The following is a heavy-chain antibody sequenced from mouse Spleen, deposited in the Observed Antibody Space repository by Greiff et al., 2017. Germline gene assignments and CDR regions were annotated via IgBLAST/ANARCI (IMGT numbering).Heavy chain of an antibody. D-gene: IGHD1-1*01. CDR3: ARVPIYYYDGSYDY. CDR2: IDPNSGGT. J-gene: IGHJ2*01. Sequence: VKLMESGAELVKPGASVKLSCKASGYTFTSYWMHWVKQRPGRGLEWIGRIDPNSGGTKYNEKFKSKATLTVDKPSSTAYMQLSSLTSEDSAVYYCARVPIYYYDGSYDYWGQGTTLTVSS. CDR1: GYTFTSYW. V-gene: IGHV1-72*01.